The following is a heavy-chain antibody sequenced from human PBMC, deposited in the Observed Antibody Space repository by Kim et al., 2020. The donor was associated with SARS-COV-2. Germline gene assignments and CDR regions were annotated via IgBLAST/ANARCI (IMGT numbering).Heavy chain of an antibody. CDR3: ARDLSNIAVAGPRNDY. CDR1: GFTFSSYS. CDR2: ISSSSSTI. Sequence: GGSLRLSCAASGFTFSSYSMNWVRQAPGKGLEWVSYISSSSSTIYYADSVKGRFTISRDNAKNSLYLQMNSLRAEDTAVYYCARDLSNIAVAGPRNDYWGQGTLVTVSS. J-gene: IGHJ4*02. V-gene: IGHV3-48*04. D-gene: IGHD6-19*01.